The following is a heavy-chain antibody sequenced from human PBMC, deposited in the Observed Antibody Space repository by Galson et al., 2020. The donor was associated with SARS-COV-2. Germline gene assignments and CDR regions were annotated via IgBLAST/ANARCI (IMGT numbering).Heavy chain of an antibody. CDR3: AADSNYGDYDYYYGRDG. D-gene: IGHD4-4*01. J-gene: IGHJ6*02. Sequence: GESLKISCAASGFTFSSYAMHWVRQAPGKGLEWVAVISYDGSNKYYADSVKGRFTISRDNSKNTLYLQMNSLRAEDTAVYYCAADSNYGDYDYYYGRDGWGQVTTVTFAS. V-gene: IGHV3-30-3*01. CDR2: ISYDGSNK. CDR1: GFTFSSYA.